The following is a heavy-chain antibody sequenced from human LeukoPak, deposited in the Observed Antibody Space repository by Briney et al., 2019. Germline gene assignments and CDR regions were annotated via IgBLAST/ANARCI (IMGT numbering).Heavy chain of an antibody. CDR3: ARNFDMKGFDP. J-gene: IGHJ5*02. Sequence: GASVKVSCKASGYTFTGYYMNWVRQAPGQGLEWMGWINSDSGFTKYAQKFRGRVTMTRDTSITTVYMDLTRLTSDDTAVYYCARNFDMKGFDPWGQGTLVTVSS. CDR2: INSDSGFT. D-gene: IGHD3-9*01. V-gene: IGHV1-2*02. CDR1: GYTFTGYY.